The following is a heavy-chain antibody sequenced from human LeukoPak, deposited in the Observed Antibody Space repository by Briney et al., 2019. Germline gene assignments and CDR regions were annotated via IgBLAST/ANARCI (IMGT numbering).Heavy chain of an antibody. CDR3: ARPQLGGYYFDY. Sequence: GGSPKISCKISGYSFTFYWIGWVRQMPGKGLEWMGIIYPGDSDTRYSPSFQGQVTMSADKSISTAYLQWSSLKASDTAIYYCARPQLGGYYFDYWGQGTLVTVS. CDR1: GYSFTFYW. CDR2: IYPGDSDT. V-gene: IGHV5-51*01. D-gene: IGHD5-24*01. J-gene: IGHJ4*02.